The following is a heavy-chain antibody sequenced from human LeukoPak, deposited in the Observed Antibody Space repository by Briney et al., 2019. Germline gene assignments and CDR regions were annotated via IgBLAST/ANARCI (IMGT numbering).Heavy chain of an antibody. CDR3: AREFIYYDSSGYYYSDAFDI. CDR1: GFTFSASW. Sequence: GGSLRLSCAASGFTFSASWMSWVRQAPGKGLEWVANIKQDGSEKYYVDSVKGRFTISRDNAKDSLYLQMNSLRAEDTAVYYCAREFIYYDSSGYYYSDAFDIWGQGTMVTVSS. D-gene: IGHD3-22*01. CDR2: IKQDGSEK. V-gene: IGHV3-7*01. J-gene: IGHJ3*02.